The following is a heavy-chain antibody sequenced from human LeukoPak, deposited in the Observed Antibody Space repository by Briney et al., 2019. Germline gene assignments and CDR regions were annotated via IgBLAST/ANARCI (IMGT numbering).Heavy chain of an antibody. D-gene: IGHD1-14*01. CDR1: GFTFSSYS. J-gene: IGHJ5*02. CDR3: TKEPELLPSGDWFDP. Sequence: GGSLRLSCAASGFTFSSYSINWVRQAPGKGLEWVSSISSSSSYINYADSVKGRFTISRDNAKNSLYLQMNSLRAEDTAIYYCTKEPELLPSGDWFDPWGQGTLVTVSS. CDR2: ISSSSSYI. V-gene: IGHV3-21*04.